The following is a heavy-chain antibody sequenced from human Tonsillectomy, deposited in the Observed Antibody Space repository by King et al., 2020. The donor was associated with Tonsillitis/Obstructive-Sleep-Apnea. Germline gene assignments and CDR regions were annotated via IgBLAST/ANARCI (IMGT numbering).Heavy chain of an antibody. CDR2: IYPGDSDT. CDR3: ARLDPYGDYEEGAFDY. V-gene: IGHV5-51*03. D-gene: IGHD4-17*01. J-gene: IGHJ4*02. Sequence: DAQLVQSGAEVKKPGESLKISCKGSGYSFTSYWIGWVRQMPGKGLEWMGIIYPGDSDTRYSPSFQGQVTIPADKSISTAYLQWSSLKASDTAMYYCARLDPYGDYEEGAFDYWGQGTLVTVSS. CDR1: GYSFTSYW.